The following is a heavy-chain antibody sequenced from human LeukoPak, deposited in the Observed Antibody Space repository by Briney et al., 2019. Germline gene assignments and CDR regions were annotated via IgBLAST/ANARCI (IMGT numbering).Heavy chain of an antibody. CDR2: MNPNSGNT. CDR1: GNTFTSYD. D-gene: IGHD3-9*01. V-gene: IGHV1-8*01. CDR3: ARAQNILTGYYP. J-gene: IGHJ5*02. Sequence: ASVKVSCKASGNTFTSYDINWVRQATGQGLEWMGWMNPNSGNTGYAQKYQGRVTMTRNTSISTAYMELSSLRSEDTAVYYCARAQNILTGYYPWGQGTLVTVSS.